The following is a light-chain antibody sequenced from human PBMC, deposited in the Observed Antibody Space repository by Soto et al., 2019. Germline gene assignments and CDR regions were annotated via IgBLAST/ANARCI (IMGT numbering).Light chain of an antibody. Sequence: DIQMTQSTSTLSASVGDRVTITCRASQSISSWLAWYQQKQGKAPKLLIYKASSLESGVPSRFSGSGSGTEFTLTISSLQPYDFATYYFQQYNSSPCTFGQGTQVEIK. CDR3: QQYNSSPCT. CDR1: QSISSW. J-gene: IGKJ1*01. V-gene: IGKV1-5*03. CDR2: KAS.